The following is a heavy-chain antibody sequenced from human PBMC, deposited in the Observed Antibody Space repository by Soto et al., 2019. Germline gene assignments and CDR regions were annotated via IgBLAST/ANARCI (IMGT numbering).Heavy chain of an antibody. Sequence: QVQLVQSGAEVKKPGSSVKVSCKASGGTFSSYAISWVRQAPGQGLEWMGGVMPNFGTAHYAQKFQGRDAITADESTSTAYMELSSLRSEDTAVYYCARDKVGYYDSSGYYRVSVPPDYYYGMDVWGQGTTVTVSS. D-gene: IGHD3-22*01. CDR1: GGTFSSYA. CDR2: VMPNFGTA. CDR3: ARDKVGYYDSSGYYRVSVPPDYYYGMDV. J-gene: IGHJ6*02. V-gene: IGHV1-69*01.